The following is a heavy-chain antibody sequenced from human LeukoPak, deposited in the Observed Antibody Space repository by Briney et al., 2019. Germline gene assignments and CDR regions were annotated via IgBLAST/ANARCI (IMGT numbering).Heavy chain of an antibody. CDR1: GYTFTSYG. V-gene: IGHV1-8*02. CDR2: MNPNSGNT. D-gene: IGHD6-13*01. J-gene: IGHJ4*02. CDR3: ASTAAAGGTFDY. Sequence: ASVKVSCKASGYTFTSYGISWVRQAPGQGLEWMGWMNPNSGNTGYAQKFQGRVTMTRNTSISTAYMELSSLRSEDTAVYYCASTAAAGGTFDYWGQGTLVTVSS.